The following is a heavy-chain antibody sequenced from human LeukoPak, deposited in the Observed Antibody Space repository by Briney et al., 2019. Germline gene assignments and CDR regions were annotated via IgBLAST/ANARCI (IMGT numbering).Heavy chain of an antibody. CDR3: ASGVRREEWFDP. D-gene: IGHD1-1*01. J-gene: IGHJ5*02. V-gene: IGHV1-69*01. CDR1: GGTFSSYA. CDR2: TIPIFGTA. Sequence: GSSVKVSCKASGGTFSSYAISWVRQAPGQGLEWMGGTIPIFGTANYAQKFQGRVTITADESTSTAYMELSSLRSEDTAVYYCASGVRREEWFDPWGQGTLVTVSS.